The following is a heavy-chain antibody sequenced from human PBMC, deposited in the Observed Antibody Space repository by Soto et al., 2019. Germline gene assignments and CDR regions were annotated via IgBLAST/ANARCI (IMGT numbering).Heavy chain of an antibody. D-gene: IGHD6-6*01. J-gene: IGHJ4*02. CDR1: GYNC. V-gene: IGHV5-51*01. Sequence: GESLKISCCYSGYNCMAWVRQVPAKGLGWLGGICASVSHTRYSPYFQGQVTLSVDKSINTAYLQVGSLNATDTAKYYGPGRSDPASYDVANGAAGIAAHVIWGQGTLVTVSS. CDR2: ICASVSHT. CDR3: PGRSDPASYDVANGAAGIAAHVI.